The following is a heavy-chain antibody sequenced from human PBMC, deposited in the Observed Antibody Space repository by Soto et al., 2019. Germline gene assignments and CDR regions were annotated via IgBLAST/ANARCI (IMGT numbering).Heavy chain of an antibody. CDR1: GGSISSGGYY. CDR3: ARDLPYSSGDTSGAFDI. V-gene: IGHV4-31*03. J-gene: IGHJ3*02. D-gene: IGHD3-22*01. Sequence: QVQLQESGPGLVKPSQTLSLTCTVSGGSISSGGYYWSWIRQHPGKGLEWIGYIYYGGSTYYNPSLKSRVTISVDTSKNQFSLKLSSVTAADTAVYYCARDLPYSSGDTSGAFDIWGQGTMVTVSS. CDR2: IYYGGST.